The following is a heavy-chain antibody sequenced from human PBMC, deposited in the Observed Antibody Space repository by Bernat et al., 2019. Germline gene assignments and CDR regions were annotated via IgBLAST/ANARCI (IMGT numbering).Heavy chain of an antibody. CDR1: GGSISSYY. Sequence: QVQLQESGPGLVKPSETLSLTCTVSGGSISSYYWSWIRQPPGKGLEWIGYIHYSGSTNYNPSLKSRVTISVDTSKNQFSLKLSSVTAADTAVYYCARELMYEYIWGSYRDNWFDPWGQGTLVTVSS. J-gene: IGHJ5*02. D-gene: IGHD3-16*02. CDR3: ARELMYEYIWGSYRDNWFDP. CDR2: IHYSGST. V-gene: IGHV4-59*01.